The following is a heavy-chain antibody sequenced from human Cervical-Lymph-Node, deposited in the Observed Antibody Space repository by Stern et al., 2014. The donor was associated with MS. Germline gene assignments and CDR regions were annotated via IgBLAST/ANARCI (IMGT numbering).Heavy chain of an antibody. Sequence: QVQLQESGPRLVKTSQTLSLSCSVSGGSISRGGYYWCWIRQPPVKGLEWIGNIYYRGNTYYNPSLESRLTLSVDTSKNQLSLNLSAVTAADTAVYYCAGAIRVGVSLFRAVVSNWFDPWGQGILVTVSS. CDR1: GGSISRGGYY. CDR3: AGAIRVGVSLFRAVVSNWFDP. D-gene: IGHD3-10*01. CDR2: IYYRGNT. V-gene: IGHV4-31*03. J-gene: IGHJ5*02.